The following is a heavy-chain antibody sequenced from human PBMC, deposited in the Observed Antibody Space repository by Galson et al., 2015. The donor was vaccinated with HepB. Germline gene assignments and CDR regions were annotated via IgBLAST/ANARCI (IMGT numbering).Heavy chain of an antibody. V-gene: IGHV3-9*01. CDR2: ISWNSGSI. CDR3: AKVKYYYDSSGDYYFDY. J-gene: IGHJ4*02. Sequence: SLRLSCAASGFTFDDYAMHWVRQAPGKGLEWVSGISWNSGSIGYADSVKGRFTISRDNAKNSLYLQMNSLRAEDTALYYCAKVKYYYDSSGDYYFDYWGQGTLVTVSS. D-gene: IGHD3-22*01. CDR1: GFTFDDYA.